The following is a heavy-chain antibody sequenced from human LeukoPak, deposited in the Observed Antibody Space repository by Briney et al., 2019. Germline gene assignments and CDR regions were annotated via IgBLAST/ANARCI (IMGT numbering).Heavy chain of an antibody. CDR3: ASRSRGYYRFDY. CDR1: GYTFTNYY. Sequence: ASVKVSCKASGYTFTNYYIHWVRQAPGQGLEWMGIINPGGRSTSYAQKFQGRVTMTRDTSTSTVYMELSSLRSEDTAVYYCASRSRGYYRFDYWGQGTLVTVSS. CDR2: INPGGRST. D-gene: IGHD3-22*01. J-gene: IGHJ4*02. V-gene: IGHV1-46*01.